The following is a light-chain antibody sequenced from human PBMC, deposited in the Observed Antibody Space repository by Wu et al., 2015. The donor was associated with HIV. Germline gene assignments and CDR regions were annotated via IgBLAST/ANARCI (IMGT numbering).Light chain of an antibody. J-gene: IGKJ1*01. V-gene: IGKV3-15*01. Sequence: EQVMTQSPATLSVSPGERATLSCRASQTVSSNLAWYQQKPGQAPRLLIYSVSTRATGIPARFSGSRSGTEFTLTISSMQSEDFAVYYCQQKGTFGQGTKVDIK. CDR3: QQKGT. CDR1: QTVSSN. CDR2: SVS.